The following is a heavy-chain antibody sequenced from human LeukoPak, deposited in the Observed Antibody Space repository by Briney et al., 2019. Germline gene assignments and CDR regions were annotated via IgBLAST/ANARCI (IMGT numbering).Heavy chain of an antibody. CDR1: GYTFTGYY. V-gene: IGHV1-2*02. CDR3: ARKAEYCSGGSCYSSYYYYGMDV. Sequence: GASVKVSCKASGYTFTGYYMHWVRQAPGQGLEWMGWINPNSGGTNYAQKFQGRVTMTRDTSISTAYMELSRLRSGDTAVYYCARKAEYCSGGSCYSSYYYYGMDVWGQGTTVTVPS. J-gene: IGHJ6*02. CDR2: INPNSGGT. D-gene: IGHD2-15*01.